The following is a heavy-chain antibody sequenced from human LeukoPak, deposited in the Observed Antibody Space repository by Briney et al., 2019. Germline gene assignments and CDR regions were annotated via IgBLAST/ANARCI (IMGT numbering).Heavy chain of an antibody. V-gene: IGHV3-7*01. D-gene: IGHD6-13*01. J-gene: IGHJ4*02. CDR3: ARDLGAAAGMASFDY. Sequence: PGGSLRLSCAASGFTFSSYWMSWVRQAPGKGLEWVANIKQDGSEKYYVDSVKGRFTISRDNAKNSLYPQMNSLRAEDTAVYYCARDLGAAAGMASFDYWGQGTLVTVSS. CDR1: GFTFSSYW. CDR2: IKQDGSEK.